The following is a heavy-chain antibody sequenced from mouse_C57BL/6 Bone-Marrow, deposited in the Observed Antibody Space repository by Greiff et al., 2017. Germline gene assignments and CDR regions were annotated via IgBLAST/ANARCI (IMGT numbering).Heavy chain of an antibody. CDR3: AERGIYYGNYDAMDY. CDR1: GFSLPSYG. J-gene: IGHJ4*01. V-gene: IGHV2-5*01. CDR2: IWRGGST. Sequence: VKVVESGPGLVQPSQSLSITCTVSGFSLPSYGVHWVRQSPAKGLEWLGVIWRGGSTDYHAAFMSRLCLPKSHSTTQVCYKMNSLQAYDTAIYYCAERGIYYGNYDAMDYWGQGTSVTVSS. D-gene: IGHD2-1*01.